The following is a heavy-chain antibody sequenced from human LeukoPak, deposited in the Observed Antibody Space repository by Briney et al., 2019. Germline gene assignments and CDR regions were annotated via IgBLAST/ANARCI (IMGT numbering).Heavy chain of an antibody. V-gene: IGHV4-39*07. D-gene: IGHD3-22*01. CDR2: INHSGST. Sequence: SETLSLTCTVSGGSISSSSYYWGWIRQPPGKGLEWIGEINHSGSTNYNPSLKSRVTISVDTSKNQFSLKLSSVTAADTAVYYCARGYDSSGYYRKYFQHWGQGTLVTVSS. J-gene: IGHJ1*01. CDR3: ARGYDSSGYYRKYFQH. CDR1: GGSISSSSYY.